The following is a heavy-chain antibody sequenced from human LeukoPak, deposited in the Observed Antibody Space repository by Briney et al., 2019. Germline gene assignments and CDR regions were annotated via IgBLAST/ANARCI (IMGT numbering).Heavy chain of an antibody. CDR2: ISAYNGNT. J-gene: IGHJ4*02. CDR1: GGTFSSYA. V-gene: IGHV1-18*01. Sequence: GASVKVSCKASGGTFSSYAISWVRQAPGQGLEWMGWISAYNGNTNYAQKLQGRVTMTTDTSTSTAYMELRSLRSDDTAVYYCARGLAARLNFDYWGQGTLVTVSS. D-gene: IGHD6-6*01. CDR3: ARGLAARLNFDY.